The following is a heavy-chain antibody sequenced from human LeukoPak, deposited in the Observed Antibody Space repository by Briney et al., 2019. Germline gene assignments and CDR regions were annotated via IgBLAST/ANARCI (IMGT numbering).Heavy chain of an antibody. CDR3: ARQGYFYGYFTLDS. CDR1: GGFISSSSYY. J-gene: IGHJ4*02. Sequence: SETLSLTCTVSGGFISSSSYYWGWIRQPPGKGLEWIGSIFYSGSTYYNPSLKSRVTISVDTSKNQFSLRLSSVTAADTAVYYCARQGYFYGYFTLDSWGQGTLVTVSS. D-gene: IGHD5-18*01. V-gene: IGHV4-39*01. CDR2: IFYSGST.